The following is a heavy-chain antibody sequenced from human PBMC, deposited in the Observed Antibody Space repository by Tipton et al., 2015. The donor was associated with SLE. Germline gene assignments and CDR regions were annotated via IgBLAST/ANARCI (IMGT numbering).Heavy chain of an antibody. V-gene: IGHV4-39*07. D-gene: IGHD7-27*01. CDR1: GGSISSSVYS. J-gene: IGHJ4*02. Sequence: LRLSCNVSGGSISSSVYSWNWIRQPPGKGLEWIGTIYYSGSTYYNSSLKSRVTISLDTSKNQFSLKLSSVTAADTAVYYCARGDTGDDYFDNWGQGTLVTVSS. CDR3: ARGDTGDDYFDN. CDR2: IYYSGST.